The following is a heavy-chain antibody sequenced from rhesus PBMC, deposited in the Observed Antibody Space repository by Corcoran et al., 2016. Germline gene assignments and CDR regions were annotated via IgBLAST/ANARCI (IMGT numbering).Heavy chain of an antibody. J-gene: IGHJ4*01. CDR1: GGSISGYYD. CDR3: ASGEYFDY. D-gene: IGHD1-44*02. Sequence: QVQLQESGPGLVKPSETLSLTCAGSGGSISGYYDWSWIRQPPGRGLEWIGSIYGRGGSNYLNPSLKSRVPLSVDTSKNQFSLKLSFVTAADTAVYYCASGEYFDYWGQGVLVTVSS. CDR2: IYGRGGSN. V-gene: IGHV4S14*01.